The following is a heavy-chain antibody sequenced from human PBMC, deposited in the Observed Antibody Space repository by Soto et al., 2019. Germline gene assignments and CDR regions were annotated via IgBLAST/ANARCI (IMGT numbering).Heavy chain of an antibody. CDR2: INPNSGNT. V-gene: IGHV1-2*04. J-gene: IGHJ3*02. CDR3: AIQSGDFDDAFDI. CDR1: GYTFTGYY. Sequence: QVQLVQSGAEVKKPGASVKVSCKASGYTFTGYYMHWVRQAPGQGLEWMGWINPNSGNTNYAQKFQGWVTMTRDTAYSTAYMELSRLRSDDTAVYYCAIQSGDFDDAFDIWGQGTTVTVSS. D-gene: IGHD3-10*01.